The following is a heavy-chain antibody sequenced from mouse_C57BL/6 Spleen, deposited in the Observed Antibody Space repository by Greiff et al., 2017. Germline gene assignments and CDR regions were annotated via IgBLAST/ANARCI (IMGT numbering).Heavy chain of an antibody. CDR3: ARDSDWRFDY. Sequence: EVQRVESGGGLVKPGGSLKLSCAASGFTFSSYAMSWVRQTPEKRLEWVATISDGGSYTYYPDNVKGRFTISRDNAKNNLYLQMSHLKSEDTAMYYCARDSDWRFDYWGQGTPLTVSS. CDR1: GFTFSSYA. V-gene: IGHV5-4*01. J-gene: IGHJ2*01. CDR2: ISDGGSYT.